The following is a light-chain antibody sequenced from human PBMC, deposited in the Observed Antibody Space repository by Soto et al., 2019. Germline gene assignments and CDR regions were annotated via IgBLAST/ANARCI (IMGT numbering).Light chain of an antibody. Sequence: QSVLTQPASVSGSPGQSITISCTGTSSDVGSYNLISWYQQRPGKAPKLMIYEVSKRPSGVSTRFSGSKSGNTASLTISGLQAVDEADYFCSSYTRSNTLIFGGGTK. CDR2: EVS. J-gene: IGLJ2*01. V-gene: IGLV2-23*02. CDR3: SSYTRSNTLI. CDR1: SSDVGSYNL.